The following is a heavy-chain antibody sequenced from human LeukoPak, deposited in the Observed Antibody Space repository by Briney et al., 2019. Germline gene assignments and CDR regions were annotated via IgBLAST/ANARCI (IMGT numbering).Heavy chain of an antibody. CDR3: AREALNGGWYWFDP. Sequence: ASVKVSCKASGYTFTGYYMHWVRQAPGQGLEWMGWINPNSGGTNYAQKFQGRVTMTRDTSISTAYMELSRLRSDDTAVYYCAREALNGGWYWFDPWGQGTLVTVSS. CDR1: GYTFTGYY. J-gene: IGHJ5*02. D-gene: IGHD2-15*01. CDR2: INPNSGGT. V-gene: IGHV1-2*02.